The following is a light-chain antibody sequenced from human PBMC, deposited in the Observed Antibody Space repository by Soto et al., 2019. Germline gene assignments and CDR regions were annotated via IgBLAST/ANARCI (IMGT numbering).Light chain of an antibody. V-gene: IGKV1-5*01. CDR3: QQYSSYPKT. J-gene: IGKJ1*01. Sequence: DIKMTQSPATLSASGGDRVTITCRASQSISSWLAWYQQKPGKAPKLLIYDASTLESGVPSRFSGGGSGAEFTLTIRSLQPDDVATYYCQQYSSYPKTFGQGTKVDI. CDR2: DAS. CDR1: QSISSW.